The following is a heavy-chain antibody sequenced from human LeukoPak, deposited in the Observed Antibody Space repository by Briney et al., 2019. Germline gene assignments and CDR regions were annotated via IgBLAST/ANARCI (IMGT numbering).Heavy chain of an antibody. CDR1: GFTFSSYA. J-gene: IGHJ6*02. CDR2: IGGSGGSK. V-gene: IGHV3-23*01. D-gene: IGHD3-10*02. CDR3: ARDLHYYVAMDV. Sequence: GGSLRLSCAASGFTFSSYAMSWVRQAPEKGLEWVSSIGGSGGSKWFADSVKGRFTISRDNSENTLYLQMNRLRAEDTALYYCARDLHYYVAMDVWGQGTTVTVSS.